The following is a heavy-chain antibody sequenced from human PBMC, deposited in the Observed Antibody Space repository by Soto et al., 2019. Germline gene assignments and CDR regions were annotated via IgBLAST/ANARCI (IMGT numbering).Heavy chain of an antibody. CDR3: ARADGTYCSSTSCPGFGAFDI. D-gene: IGHD2-2*01. CDR1: GYSFTGYY. Sequence: ASVKVSCTASGYSFTGYYMHWVRQAPGQGLEWMGWINPNSGGTNYAQKFQGWVTMTRDTSISTAYMELSRLRSDDTAVYYCARADGTYCSSTSCPGFGAFDIWGQGTMVTVSS. CDR2: INPNSGGT. J-gene: IGHJ3*02. V-gene: IGHV1-2*04.